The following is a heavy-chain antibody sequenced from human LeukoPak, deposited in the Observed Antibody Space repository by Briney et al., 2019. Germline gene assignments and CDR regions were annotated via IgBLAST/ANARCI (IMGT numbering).Heavy chain of an antibody. J-gene: IGHJ4*02. CDR2: IRSDGSNK. CDR1: GFTFSSYG. D-gene: IGHD2-2*01. V-gene: IGHV3-30*02. CDR3: AKDVPAAYFDY. Sequence: GGSLRLSCAASGFTFSSYGMHWVRQAPGKGLEWVAFIRSDGSNKYYADSVKGRFTISRDNSKNTLYLQMNSLRAEDTAVYYCAKDVPAAYFDYWGQGTLVTVSS.